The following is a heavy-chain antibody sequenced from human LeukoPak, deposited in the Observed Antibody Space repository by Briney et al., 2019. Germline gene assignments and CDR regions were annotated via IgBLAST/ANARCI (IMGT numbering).Heavy chain of an antibody. J-gene: IGHJ5*02. CDR1: GYSISSGYY. CDR2: IYYSGST. CDR3: ARLEKNWFDP. V-gene: IGHV4-61*01. Sequence: SETLSLTCTVSGYSISSGYYWGWIRPPPGKGLEWIGYIYYSGSTNYNPSLKSRVTISVDTSKNQFSLKLSSVTAADTAVYYCARLEKNWFDPWGQGTLVTVSS.